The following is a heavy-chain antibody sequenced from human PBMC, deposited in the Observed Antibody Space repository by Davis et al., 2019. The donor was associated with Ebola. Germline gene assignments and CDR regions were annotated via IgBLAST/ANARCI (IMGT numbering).Heavy chain of an antibody. D-gene: IGHD3-22*01. Sequence: PSETLSLTCTVSGGSISSSSYYWGWIRQPPGKGLEWIGSIYYSGSTYYNPSLKSRVTISVDTSKNQFSLKLSSVTAADTAVYYCARQAYYYDSSGYSHWGQGTLVTVSS. CDR3: ARQAYYYDSSGYSH. V-gene: IGHV4-39*01. J-gene: IGHJ4*02. CDR2: IYYSGST. CDR1: GGSISSSSYY.